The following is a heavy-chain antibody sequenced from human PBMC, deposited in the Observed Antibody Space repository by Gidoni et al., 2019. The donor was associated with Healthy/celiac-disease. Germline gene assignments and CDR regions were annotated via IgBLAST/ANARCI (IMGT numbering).Heavy chain of an antibody. CDR3: ARDLTFGILTGYYQRYYYYYGMDV. Sequence: EVQLVESGGGLVQPGGSLRLSCAASGFTFSSYSMNWVRQAPGKGLEWVSYISSSSSTIYYADSVKGRFTISRDNAKNSLYLQMNSLRDEDTAVYYCARDLTFGILTGYYQRYYYYYGMDVWGQGTTVTVSS. V-gene: IGHV3-48*02. CDR1: GFTFSSYS. J-gene: IGHJ6*02. CDR2: ISSSSSTI. D-gene: IGHD3-9*01.